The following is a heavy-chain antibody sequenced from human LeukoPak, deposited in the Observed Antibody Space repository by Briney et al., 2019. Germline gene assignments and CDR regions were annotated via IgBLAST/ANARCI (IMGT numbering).Heavy chain of an antibody. V-gene: IGHV3-74*01. D-gene: IGHD3-9*01. CDR1: GFTFSNYW. Sequence: GGSLRLSCVASGFTFSNYWMQWVRQVPGKGLVWVSRLNGDGTNIIYADSVKGRFTISRDNSKNTLYLQMNSLRAEDTAVYYCAKDLRYFDWLLAFGYDYWGQGTLVTVSS. CDR2: LNGDGTNI. CDR3: AKDLRYFDWLLAFGYDY. J-gene: IGHJ4*02.